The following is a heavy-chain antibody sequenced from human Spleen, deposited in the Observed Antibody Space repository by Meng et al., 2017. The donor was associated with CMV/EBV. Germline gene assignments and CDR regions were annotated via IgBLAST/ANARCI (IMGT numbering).Heavy chain of an antibody. CDR3: ASRDTYSSPDY. V-gene: IGHV3-23*01. CDR2: ISGIGGAT. Sequence: GGSLRLSCAASGFTFSNYAMNWVRQAPGKGLEWVSAISGIGGATYYADSVKGRFTISRDNSKNTLYLQMSSLRVEDTAVYYCASRDTYSSPDYWGQGTLVTVSS. J-gene: IGHJ4*02. D-gene: IGHD6-19*01. CDR1: GFTFSNYA.